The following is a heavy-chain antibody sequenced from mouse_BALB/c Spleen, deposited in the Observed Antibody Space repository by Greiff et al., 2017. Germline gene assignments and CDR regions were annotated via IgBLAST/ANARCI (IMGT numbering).Heavy chain of an antibody. CDR3: ARGTLYAMDY. V-gene: IGHV2-6-4*01. J-gene: IGHJ4*01. CDR2: IWSGGST. Sequence: QVQLKESGPGLVAPSQSLSITCTVSGFSLSRYSVHWVRQPPGKGLEWLGVIWSGGSTDYNAAFISRLSISKDNSKSQVFFKMNSLQANDTAIYYCARGTLYAMDYWGQGTSVTVSS. CDR1: GFSLSRYS.